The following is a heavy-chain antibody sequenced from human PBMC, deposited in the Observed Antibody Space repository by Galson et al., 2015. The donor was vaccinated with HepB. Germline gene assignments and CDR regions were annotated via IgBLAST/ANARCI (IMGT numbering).Heavy chain of an antibody. CDR1: GFTFRNYA. J-gene: IGHJ4*02. Sequence: LRLSCAASGFTFRNYAMHWVRQAPGKGLDFVSAISGNGDITYSADSVKGRFSISRDNSKNIVYFQMTSLRPEDTAVYYCAKVNYGSGSYDDYWGQGTLLTVSS. D-gene: IGHD3-10*01. V-gene: IGHV3-64D*06. CDR3: AKVNYGSGSYDDY. CDR2: ISGNGDIT.